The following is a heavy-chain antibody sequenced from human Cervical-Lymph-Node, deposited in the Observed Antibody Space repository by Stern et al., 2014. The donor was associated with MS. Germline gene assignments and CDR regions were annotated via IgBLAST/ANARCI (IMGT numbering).Heavy chain of an antibody. J-gene: IGHJ4*02. CDR3: TRPLAGTTLLFDY. D-gene: IGHD1-1*01. Sequence: EQLVQSGAEVTKPGASVKVSCKASGYTFTSYYLHWVRQAPGQGLEWMGVINPSGDGTTYAQKFQGRLTMTTDTSTSTLYMELSSLRSEDTAVYYCTRPLAGTTLLFDYWGQGTLVTVSS. V-gene: IGHV1-46*03. CDR2: INPSGDGT. CDR1: GYTFTSYY.